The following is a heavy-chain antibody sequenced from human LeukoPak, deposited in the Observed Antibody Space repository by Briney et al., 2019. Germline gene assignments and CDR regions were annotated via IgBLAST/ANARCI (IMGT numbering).Heavy chain of an antibody. V-gene: IGHV4-59*06. Sequence: SETLSLTCTVSGGSISSYYWSWIRQHPGKGLEWIGYSYYSGSTNYNPSLKSRVTISLDTSKNQFSLKLTSVTAADTAVYYCAKSGSYYGSTSGWGQGTLVTVSP. CDR1: GGSISSYY. CDR2: SYYSGST. CDR3: AKSGSYYGSTSG. J-gene: IGHJ4*02. D-gene: IGHD3-10*01.